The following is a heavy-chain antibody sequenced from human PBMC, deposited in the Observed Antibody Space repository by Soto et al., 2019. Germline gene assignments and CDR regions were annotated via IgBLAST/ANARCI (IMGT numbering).Heavy chain of an antibody. CDR2: IKEDGSEK. J-gene: IGHJ3*02. CDR1: GFTFSTYW. CDR3: ARCPDTARVSDALDI. Sequence: EVQLVESGGGLVQSGGSLRLSCAASGFTFSTYWMSWVRQAPGKGLEWVANIKEDGSEKYYVDSVKGRFTISRDNAKNSLYLQMNSLRAEDTAVYYCARCPDTARVSDALDIWGQGTMVTVSS. V-gene: IGHV3-7*01. D-gene: IGHD5-18*01.